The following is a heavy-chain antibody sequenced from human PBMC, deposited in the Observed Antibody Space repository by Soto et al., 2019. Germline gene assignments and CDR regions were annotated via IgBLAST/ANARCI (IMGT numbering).Heavy chain of an antibody. CDR2: ITGSGDNT. CDR3: ARLRVVAGFDY. Sequence: EVKVLESGGGLVQPGGSLRLSCAASGFTFDNYAMIWVRQAPGKGLEWVSAITGSGDNTYYADSVKGRFTISRDNSENTLYLQMNSLRAEDTAIYYCARLRVVAGFDYWGQGTLVTVSS. V-gene: IGHV3-23*01. D-gene: IGHD2-15*01. J-gene: IGHJ4*02. CDR1: GFTFDNYA.